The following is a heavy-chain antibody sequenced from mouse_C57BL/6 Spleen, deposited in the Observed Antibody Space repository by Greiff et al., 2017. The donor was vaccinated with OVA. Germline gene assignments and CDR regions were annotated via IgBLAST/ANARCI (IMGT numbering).Heavy chain of an antibody. Sequence: QVQLQQPGAELVKPGASVKLSCKASGYTFTSYWMHWVKQRPGQGLEWIGMIHPNSGSTNSNEKFKSKATLTVDKSSGTGYMQLSSMSCEDSAVYYCAPGLRLQGFAYWGQGTLVTVSA. CDR2: IHPNSGST. CDR1: GYTFTSYW. J-gene: IGHJ3*01. D-gene: IGHD3-2*02. V-gene: IGHV1-64*01. CDR3: APGLRLQGFAY.